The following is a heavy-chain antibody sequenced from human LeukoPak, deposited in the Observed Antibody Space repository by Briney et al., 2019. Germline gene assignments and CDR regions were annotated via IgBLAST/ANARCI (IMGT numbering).Heavy chain of an antibody. CDR2: IIPIFGTA. V-gene: IGHV1-69*13. Sequence: SVKVSCKASGGTFSSYAISWVRQAPGQGLEWMGGIIPIFGTANYAQKFQGRVTITADESTSTAYMELSSLRSEDTAVYYCARDLRDFWSRRPDYYYYYMDVWGKGTTVTVSS. CDR3: ARDLRDFWSRRPDYYYYYMDV. J-gene: IGHJ6*03. CDR1: GGTFSSYA. D-gene: IGHD3-3*01.